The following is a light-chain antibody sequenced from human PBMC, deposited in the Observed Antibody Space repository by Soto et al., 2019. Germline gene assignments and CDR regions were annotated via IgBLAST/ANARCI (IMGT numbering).Light chain of an antibody. V-gene: IGKV1-39*01. Sequence: DFQVTQSPSSLSASVGDRVTITCRASQSVNDYLNWYQQRPGKAPRLLIYAASTLHSGVPSRFSGSGFGTDFSLAITSLQPEDFATYYCQHYDIYGRLTFGPGTTVDIK. CDR3: QHYDIYGRLT. CDR1: QSVNDY. J-gene: IGKJ3*01. CDR2: AAS.